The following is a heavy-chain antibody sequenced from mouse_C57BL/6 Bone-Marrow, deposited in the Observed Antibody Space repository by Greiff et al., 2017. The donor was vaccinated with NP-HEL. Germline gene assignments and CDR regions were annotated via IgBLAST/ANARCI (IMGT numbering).Heavy chain of an antibody. J-gene: IGHJ3*01. D-gene: IGHD1-1*01. CDR3: ARIYYYCSSYGWFAY. Sequence: VQLQQSGPELVKPGASVKISCKASGYSFTGYYMNWVKQSPEKSLEWIGEINPSTGGTTYNKKFKAKATLTVDKSSSTAYMQLKSLTSEDSAVYYCARIYYYCSSYGWFAYWGQGTLVTVSA. V-gene: IGHV1-42*01. CDR1: GYSFTGYY. CDR2: INPSTGGT.